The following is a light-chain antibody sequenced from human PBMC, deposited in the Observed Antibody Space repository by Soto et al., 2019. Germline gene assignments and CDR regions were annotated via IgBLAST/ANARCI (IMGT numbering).Light chain of an antibody. CDR2: KAS. CDR1: KSISSW. Sequence: EIHMTQSPSTLSASLCDIVTISSQASKSISSWLAWYQQKAGKASKLLIYKASSLESGVPSRFSGSGSGTEFTLTISSLQPDDFATYYCQQYNSYPITFGQGTRLEI. J-gene: IGKJ5*01. V-gene: IGKV1-5*03. CDR3: QQYNSYPIT.